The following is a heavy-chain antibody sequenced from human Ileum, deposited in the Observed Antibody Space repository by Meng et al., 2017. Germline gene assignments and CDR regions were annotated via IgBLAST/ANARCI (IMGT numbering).Heavy chain of an antibody. CDR1: GDSISTTNW. V-gene: IGHV4-4*02. CDR3: AANSGKKVHS. D-gene: IGHD4-23*01. CDR2: IYHSGLV. J-gene: IGHJ4*02. Sequence: QVQLQESGPGLGKPLGTLSLTCAVSGDSISTTNWWNWVRQPPGEGLEWIGEIYHSGLVNYNLSLKSRVTLSIDKSKNQFSLKLISVTAADTGVYYCAANSGKKVHSWGQGTLVTVSS.